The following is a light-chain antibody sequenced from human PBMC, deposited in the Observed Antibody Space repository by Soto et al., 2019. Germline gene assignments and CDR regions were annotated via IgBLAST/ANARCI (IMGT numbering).Light chain of an antibody. CDR1: QSVSSSS. CDR2: AAS. Sequence: EIVLTQSPGTLSLSPGERATLSCRASQSVSSSSLAWYQQKPGQAPRLLIYAASSRASGIPGRFSGSGSGTDFTLTISRLEPEDVAVYYCQQYVGSPPKYTFGQGTKLEIK. V-gene: IGKV3-20*01. CDR3: QQYVGSPPKYT. J-gene: IGKJ2*01.